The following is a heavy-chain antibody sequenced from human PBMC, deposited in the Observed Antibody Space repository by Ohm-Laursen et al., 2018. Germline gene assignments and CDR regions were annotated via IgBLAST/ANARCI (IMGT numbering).Heavy chain of an antibody. CDR2: MNPKNDDT. D-gene: IGHD1-7*01. J-gene: IGHJ3*02. CDR1: GYTFTGYY. CDR3: ARGRLSGTRRALDI. Sequence: GASVKVSCKASGYTFTGYYMHWVRQAPGQGLEWTGWMNPKNDDTGYAHKFQGRVTMSRNTSISTANLEMTSLRSGDTAVYYCARGRLSGTRRALDIWGQGTMVTVSS. V-gene: IGHV1-8*02.